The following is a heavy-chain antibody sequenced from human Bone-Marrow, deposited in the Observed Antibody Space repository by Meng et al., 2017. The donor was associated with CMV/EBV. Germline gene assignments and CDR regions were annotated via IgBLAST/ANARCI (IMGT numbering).Heavy chain of an antibody. D-gene: IGHD5-24*01. CDR1: GYTFTGYY. CDR3: ARMCGDGYNYFAFVSAGAFDI. Sequence: ASVKVSCKASGYTFTGYYMHWVRQAPGQGREWMGWINPNSGGTNYAQKFQGRVTMTRDTSISTAYMELSRLRSDDTAVYYCARMCGDGYNYFAFVSAGAFDIWGQGTLVTVSS. CDR2: INPNSGGT. J-gene: IGHJ3*02. V-gene: IGHV1-2*02.